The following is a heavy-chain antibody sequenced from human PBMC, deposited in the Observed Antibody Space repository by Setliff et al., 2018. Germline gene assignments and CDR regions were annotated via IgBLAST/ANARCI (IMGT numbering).Heavy chain of an antibody. CDR2: FSSSGSI. CDR1: GFTFSSHT. D-gene: IGHD3-3*01. CDR3: GRDVFDFRTGQGGP. J-gene: IGHJ5*02. V-gene: IGHV3-48*03. Sequence: GGSLRLSCAASGFTFSSHTMNWVRQGPGKGLEWVAYFSSSGSISYATSVRGRFTISRDNAKNSLYLQMNDLRAEDTSVYYCGRDVFDFRTGQGGPWGQGTRVTVSS.